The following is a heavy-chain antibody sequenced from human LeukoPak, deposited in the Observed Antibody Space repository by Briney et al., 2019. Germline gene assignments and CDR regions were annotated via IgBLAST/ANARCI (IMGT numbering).Heavy chain of an antibody. Sequence: GGSLRLSCAASGFTFSSYAMSWVRQAPGEGLEWVSGISAGGDTTYTADSVRGRFTISRDNSNNTLYLQMNTLTAEDTAVYYCAAISYSGTWPVGYWGQGILVTVTA. CDR2: ISAGGDTT. J-gene: IGHJ4*02. D-gene: IGHD6-25*01. CDR1: GFTFSSYA. CDR3: AAISYSGTWPVGY. V-gene: IGHV3-23*01.